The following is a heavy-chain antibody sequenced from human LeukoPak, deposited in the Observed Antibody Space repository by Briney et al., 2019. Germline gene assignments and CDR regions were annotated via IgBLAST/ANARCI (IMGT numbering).Heavy chain of an antibody. Sequence: GASVKVSCKASGYSFTGYSMHWVRQAPGQGLEWMGWINPNSGGTKFAQKFQGRVTMTRDTSISTAYMEVSRLRSDDTAVYYCATQNNSYFDYWGQGTLVTVSP. D-gene: IGHD1-20*01. J-gene: IGHJ4*02. CDR2: INPNSGGT. CDR3: ATQNNSYFDY. V-gene: IGHV1-2*02. CDR1: GYSFTGYS.